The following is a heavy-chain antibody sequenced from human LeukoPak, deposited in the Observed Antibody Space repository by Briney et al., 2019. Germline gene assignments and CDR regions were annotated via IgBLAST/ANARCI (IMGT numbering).Heavy chain of an antibody. CDR3: AKSVGTYCFDH. CDR2: VWYDGSNK. D-gene: IGHD7-27*01. J-gene: IGHJ4*02. CDR1: GFTFSSYG. V-gene: IGHV3-33*06. Sequence: GGSLRLSCAASGFTFSSYGMHWVRQAPGKGLEWVAVVWYDGSNKYYADSVKGRFTISRDNSKNTLYLQMNSLRAEDTAVYYCAKSVGTYCFDHWGQGALVTVSS.